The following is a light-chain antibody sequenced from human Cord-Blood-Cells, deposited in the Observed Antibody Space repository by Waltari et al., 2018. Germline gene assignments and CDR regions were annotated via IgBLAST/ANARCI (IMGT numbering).Light chain of an antibody. CDR1: QSVCRN. CDR3: QQYKNWPPLT. Sequence: EIVMTQSPATLSVSPGERATLSCRASQSVCRNLAWYQQKPGQAPRLLIYGASTRATGIPARCSGSGSGTEFTLIISSLQSEDFAVYYCQQYKNWPPLTFGGGTKVEIK. V-gene: IGKV3-15*01. CDR2: GAS. J-gene: IGKJ4*02.